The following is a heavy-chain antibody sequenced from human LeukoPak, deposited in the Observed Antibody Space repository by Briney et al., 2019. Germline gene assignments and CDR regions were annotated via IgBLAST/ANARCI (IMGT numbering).Heavy chain of an antibody. Sequence: GGSLRLSCAASGYTFSSYGMQWVRQAPGKGLELVAVIWYDGSKKYYADSVKGRFTISRDDSKNTLYLQMNSLRAEDTAIYYCARDPGTLATYFDYWGPGTLVTVSS. CDR3: ARDPGTLATYFDY. V-gene: IGHV3-33*01. J-gene: IGHJ4*02. D-gene: IGHD6-13*01. CDR1: GYTFSSYG. CDR2: IWYDGSKK.